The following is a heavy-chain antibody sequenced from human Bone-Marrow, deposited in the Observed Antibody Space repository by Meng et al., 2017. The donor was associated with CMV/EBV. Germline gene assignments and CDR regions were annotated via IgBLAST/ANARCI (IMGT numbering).Heavy chain of an antibody. CDR3: ARGRGRWFGELLYGSDY. J-gene: IGHJ4*02. CDR2: INHSGST. Sequence: GSFSGYYWSWIRQPPGKGLEWIGEINHSGSTNYNPSLKSRVTISVDTSKNQFSLKLSSVTAADTAVYYCARGRGRWFGELLYGSDYWGQGTLVTVSS. CDR1: GSFSGYY. D-gene: IGHD3-10*01. V-gene: IGHV4-34*01.